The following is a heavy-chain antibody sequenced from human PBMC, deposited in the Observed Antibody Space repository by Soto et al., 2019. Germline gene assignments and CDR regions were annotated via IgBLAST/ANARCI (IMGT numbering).Heavy chain of an antibody. Sequence: SETLSLTCTVSGGSISSGGYYWSWIRQHPGKGLEWIGYIYYSGSTYYNPSLKSRVTISVDTSKNQFSLKLSSVTAADTAVYYCARGEPDSSSWYSAFDTWGQGTTVPVSS. CDR2: IYYSGST. CDR1: GGSISSGGYY. V-gene: IGHV4-31*03. D-gene: IGHD6-13*01. CDR3: ARGEPDSSSWYSAFDT. J-gene: IGHJ3*02.